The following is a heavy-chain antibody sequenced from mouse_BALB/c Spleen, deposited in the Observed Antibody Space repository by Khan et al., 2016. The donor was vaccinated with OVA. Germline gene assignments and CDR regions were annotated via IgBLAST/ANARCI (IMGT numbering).Heavy chain of an antibody. CDR2: INYSGST. CDR3: ARDGSRYNYSMDY. Sequence: EVQLQESGPGLANPSQSLSLTCTVTGYSITSDYAWNWIRQFPGNKLEWMGYINYSGSTNYNPALKSRISITRDTSKNQFFLQLNSVTTEDTATYYCARDGSRYNYSMDYWGQGTSVTVSS. D-gene: IGHD2-3*01. V-gene: IGHV3-2*02. CDR1: GYSITSDYA. J-gene: IGHJ4*01.